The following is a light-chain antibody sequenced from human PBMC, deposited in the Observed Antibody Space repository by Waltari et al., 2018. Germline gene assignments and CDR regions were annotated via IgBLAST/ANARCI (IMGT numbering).Light chain of an antibody. Sequence: EIVMTQSPATLSVSPGERATLSCRASQSVSRHLAWYQQKPGQAPRLLIYDASTRATGVPARFSGSGSGTEFTLTISSMESEDFAVYYCHQYENWSPWTFGQGTKVEIK. CDR1: QSVSRH. V-gene: IGKV3-15*01. CDR3: HQYENWSPWT. J-gene: IGKJ1*01. CDR2: DAS.